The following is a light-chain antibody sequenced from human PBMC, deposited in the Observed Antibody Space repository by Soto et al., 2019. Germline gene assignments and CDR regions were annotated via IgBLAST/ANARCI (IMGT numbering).Light chain of an antibody. CDR1: SSNIGNNY. V-gene: IGLV1-51*01. CDR2: DNN. J-gene: IGLJ2*01. CDR3: GTWDSSLSAVV. Sequence: QSVLTQPPSVSAAPGQKVTISCSGSSSNIGNNYVSWYQQLPGTAPKLLLYDNNKRPSGIPDRFSCSKSGTSATLGITGLQTGDEADYYCGTWDSSLSAVVFGGGTKLTVL.